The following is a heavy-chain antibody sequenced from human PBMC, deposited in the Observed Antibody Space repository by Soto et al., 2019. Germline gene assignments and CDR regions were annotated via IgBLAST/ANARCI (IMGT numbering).Heavy chain of an antibody. D-gene: IGHD1-1*01. V-gene: IGHV4-30-2*01. J-gene: IGHJ6*02. CDR1: GGSISSGGYS. CDR3: ARDLTRNPHYYYGMDV. Sequence: QLQLQESGSGLVKPSQTLSLTCAVSGGSISSGGYSWSWIRQPPGKGLEWIGYIYHSGSTYYNPSLKSRVTISVDRSKNQFSRKLSSVTAADTAVYSCARDLTRNPHYYYGMDVWGQGTTVTVSS. CDR2: IYHSGST.